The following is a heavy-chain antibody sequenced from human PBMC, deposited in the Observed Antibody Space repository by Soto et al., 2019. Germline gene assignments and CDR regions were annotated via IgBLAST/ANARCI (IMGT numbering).Heavy chain of an antibody. CDR3: ARDRVGATVYYYGMDV. V-gene: IGHV4-59*01. CDR1: GGSISSYY. CDR2: IYYSGST. Sequence: ETLSLTCTVSGGSISSYYWSWIRQPPGKGLEWIGYIYYSGSTNYNPSLKSRVTISVDTSKNQFSLKLSSVTAADTAVYYCARDRVGATVYYYGMDVWGQETTVTVSS. D-gene: IGHD1-26*01. J-gene: IGHJ6*02.